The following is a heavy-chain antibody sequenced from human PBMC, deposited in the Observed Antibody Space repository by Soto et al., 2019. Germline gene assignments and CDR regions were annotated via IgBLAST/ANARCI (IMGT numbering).Heavy chain of an antibody. J-gene: IGHJ3*02. CDR3: ARRTTVTTYVDAFDI. CDR1: GYSFTSYW. Sequence: GESLKISCKGSGYSFTSYWIGWVRQIPGKGLEWMGIIYPGDSDTRYSPSFQGQVTISADKSISTAYLQWSSLKASDTAMYYCARRTTVTTYVDAFDIWGQGTMVTVSS. D-gene: IGHD4-4*01. V-gene: IGHV5-51*01. CDR2: IYPGDSDT.